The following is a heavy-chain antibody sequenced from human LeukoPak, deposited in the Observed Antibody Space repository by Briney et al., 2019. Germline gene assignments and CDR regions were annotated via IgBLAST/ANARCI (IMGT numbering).Heavy chain of an antibody. D-gene: IGHD3-22*01. CDR2: RSHDGGIE. V-gene: IGHV3-30-3*01. CDR1: GFPFSRYA. CDR3: ASSNEFYYDTSTYVDY. Sequence: GGSLRLSCAASGFPFSRYAVHWVRRAPGKGLEWVALRSHDGGIEDYADSVKGRFTISRDNSGNTLYLQMNSLKPEDTAVYYCASSNEFYYDTSTYVDYWGQGTLVTVSS. J-gene: IGHJ4*02.